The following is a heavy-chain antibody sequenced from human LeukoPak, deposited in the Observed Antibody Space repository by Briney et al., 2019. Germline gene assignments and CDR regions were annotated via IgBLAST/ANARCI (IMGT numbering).Heavy chain of an antibody. CDR1: GFTFSTFA. V-gene: IGHV3-23*01. J-gene: IGHJ4*02. D-gene: IGHD1-26*01. CDR3: AKDKVRSIVGATTFYYFDY. Sequence: GGSLRLSCAASGFTFSTFAVNWVRQAPGKGLEWVSAISGSGDSTYYADSVKGRFTVSRDNSKNTLYLQMNSLRAEDTAVYYCAKDKVRSIVGATTFYYFDYWGQGTLVTVSS. CDR2: ISGSGDST.